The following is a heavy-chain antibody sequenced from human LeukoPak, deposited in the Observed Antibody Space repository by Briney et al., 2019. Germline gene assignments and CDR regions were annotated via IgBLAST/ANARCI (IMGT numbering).Heavy chain of an antibody. CDR3: GRKSAARKTSEFDY. CDR1: GHTFTGHY. Sequence: ASVKVSCKASGHTFTGHYMHWVRQAPGQGLEWMGWIHPNTGGTKYAQKFQGRVTMTRDTSISTAYMELSRLRSDDTAVYYCGRKSAARKTSEFDYWGQGTLVTVSS. J-gene: IGHJ4*02. CDR2: IHPNTGGT. V-gene: IGHV1-2*02. D-gene: IGHD6-6*01.